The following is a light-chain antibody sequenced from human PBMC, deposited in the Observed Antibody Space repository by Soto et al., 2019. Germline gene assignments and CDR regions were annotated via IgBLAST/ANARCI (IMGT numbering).Light chain of an antibody. Sequence: IQLTQSPSSLSASVGDRVTITCRASQDISSSLGWYQQKPGKAPKLLIYAASILQSGVPSRFSGIGFGTEFTLTISRLQAEDFASYFCQQLRSYPSTFGGGTKVEIK. V-gene: IGKV1-9*01. CDR3: QQLRSYPST. J-gene: IGKJ4*01. CDR2: AAS. CDR1: QDISSS.